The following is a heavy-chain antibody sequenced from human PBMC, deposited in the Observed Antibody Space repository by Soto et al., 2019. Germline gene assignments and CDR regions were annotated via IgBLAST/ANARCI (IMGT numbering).Heavy chain of an antibody. J-gene: IGHJ5*02. D-gene: IGHD3-3*02. CDR3: AKVTPLPIRSGGVLGFDP. CDR1: EFSVSSNY. CDR2: IYSGGNT. Sequence: PGGSLILSCAASEFSVSSNYMSWVRQAPGKGLEWVSLIYSGGNTYYADSVKGRFIISRDNSKNTLYLQMNSLRAEDTAMYYCAKVTPLPIRSGGVLGFDPWGQGTLVTVSS. V-gene: IGHV3-66*01.